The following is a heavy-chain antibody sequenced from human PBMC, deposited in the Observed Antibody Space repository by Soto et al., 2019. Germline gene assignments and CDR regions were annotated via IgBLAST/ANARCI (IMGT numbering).Heavy chain of an antibody. V-gene: IGHV1-18*01. Sequence: PSVKVSCKASGYTFTSYGISWVRQAPGQGLEWMGWISAYNGNTNYAQKLQGRVTMTTDTSTSTGYMELRSLRSDDTAVYYCARLQGYCSSTSCYGGKEDYYYMDVWGKGTTVTVSS. D-gene: IGHD2-2*01. CDR2: ISAYNGNT. J-gene: IGHJ6*03. CDR3: ARLQGYCSSTSCYGGKEDYYYMDV. CDR1: GYTFTSYG.